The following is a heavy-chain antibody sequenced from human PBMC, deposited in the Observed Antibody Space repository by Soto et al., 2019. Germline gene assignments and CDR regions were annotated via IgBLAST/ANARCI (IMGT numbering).Heavy chain of an antibody. D-gene: IGHD4-17*01. CDR1: GYTFTSYA. V-gene: IGHV1-3*01. CDR3: ARDFTYGDYALDAFDI. Sequence: ASVKVSCKASGYTFTSYAMHWVRQAPGQRLEWMGWINAGNGNTKYSQKFQGRVIITRDTSASTAYMELSSLRSEDTAVYYCARDFTYGDYALDAFDIWGQGTMVTVSS. CDR2: INAGNGNT. J-gene: IGHJ3*02.